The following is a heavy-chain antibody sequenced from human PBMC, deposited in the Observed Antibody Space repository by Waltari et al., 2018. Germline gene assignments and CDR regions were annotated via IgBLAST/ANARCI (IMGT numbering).Heavy chain of an antibody. J-gene: IGHJ6*02. D-gene: IGHD4-4*01. CDR2: SDNDGRTA. CDR1: GFTFSSYC. V-gene: IGHV3-74*01. Sequence: EVQVVESGGGLVQPGGSLRLSCEASGFTFSSYCMHWVRQAPGKGRVWVSRSDNDGRTAKYADSVRGRFTVSRDNARNTLYLQMNSLRAEDTAVYYCARDLLTPSVSYFGMDLWGQGTTVTVSS. CDR3: ARDLLTPSVSYFGMDL.